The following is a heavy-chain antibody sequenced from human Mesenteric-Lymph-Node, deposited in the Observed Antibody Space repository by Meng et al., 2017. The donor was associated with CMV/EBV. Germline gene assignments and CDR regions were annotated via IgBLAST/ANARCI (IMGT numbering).Heavy chain of an antibody. J-gene: IGHJ4*02. CDR2: IRSDGSNQ. Sequence: GESLKISCAASGFSFGTYGMHWIRQAPGKGLEWVAFIRSDGSNQYYPDSVRGRLTISRDNSKSTLYLQMNNLRVEDTAVYYCAKDANWAFDHWDQGTLVTV. CDR3: AKDANWAFDH. D-gene: IGHD7-27*01. CDR1: GFSFGTYG. V-gene: IGHV3-30*02.